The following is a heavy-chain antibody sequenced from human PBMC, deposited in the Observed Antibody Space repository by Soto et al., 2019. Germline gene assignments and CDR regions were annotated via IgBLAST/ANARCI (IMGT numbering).Heavy chain of an antibody. CDR1: GFTFSSYS. Sequence: PGGSLRLSCAASGFTFSSYSMNWVRQAPGKGLEWVSYISSSSSTIYYADSVKGRFTISRDNAKNSLYLQMNSLRAEDTAVYYCARDLWATYCSSTSCSDYWGQGTLVTVSS. J-gene: IGHJ4*02. CDR3: ARDLWATYCSSTSCSDY. CDR2: ISSSSSTI. D-gene: IGHD2-2*01. V-gene: IGHV3-48*01.